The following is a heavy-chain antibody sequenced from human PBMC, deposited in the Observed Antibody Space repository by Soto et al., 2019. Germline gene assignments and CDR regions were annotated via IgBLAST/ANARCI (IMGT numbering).Heavy chain of an antibody. J-gene: IGHJ4*02. V-gene: IGHV3-33*01. CDR2: IWHDGSKK. CDR1: GAIFNGYG. Sequence: QVQLVESGGGVVQPGRSLGLSCAASGAIFNGYGMHWVRRAPGKGLEWVAVIWHDGSKKYYADSAKGRFTISRDNSKNTLYLEMNSLRAEDTAVYYCVRDGVGGTAFFGFFDYWGQGTLVTVSS. D-gene: IGHD1-26*01. CDR3: VRDGVGGTAFFGFFDY.